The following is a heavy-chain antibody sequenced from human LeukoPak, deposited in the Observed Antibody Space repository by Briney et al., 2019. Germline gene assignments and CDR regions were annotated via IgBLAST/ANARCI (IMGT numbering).Heavy chain of an antibody. CDR1: GITFSRHG. CDR3: AREATWGEWYFDH. Sequence: GRSLRLSCVASGITFSRHGMDWVRQTPGKGLEWVAVIADDGGVKQYADSVKGRFTVSRDNAKSTLYLQMNGLSVEDTAIYYCAREATWGEWYFDHWGQGTPVTVSS. J-gene: IGHJ4*02. CDR2: IADDGGVK. V-gene: IGHV3-30*03. D-gene: IGHD3-3*01.